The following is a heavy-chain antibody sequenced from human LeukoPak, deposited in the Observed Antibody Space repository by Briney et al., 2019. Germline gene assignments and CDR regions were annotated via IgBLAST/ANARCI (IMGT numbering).Heavy chain of an antibody. J-gene: IGHJ4*02. CDR3: AKAPYCPNDVCRYFAY. Sequence: GGSLRLSCAPSGFTFTTYPMSCVRHPPGRGLESVSAISASGGGTYYADSVKGRFTISRDNSRSTVFLQMSSLRAEETAVYCCAKAPYCPNDVCRYFAYWGQGMLVTVSS. CDR1: GFTFTTYP. CDR2: ISASGGGT. D-gene: IGHD2-8*01. V-gene: IGHV3-23*01.